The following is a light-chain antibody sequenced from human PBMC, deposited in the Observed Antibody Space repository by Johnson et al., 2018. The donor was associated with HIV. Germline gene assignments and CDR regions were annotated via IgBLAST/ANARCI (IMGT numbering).Light chain of an antibody. CDR3: GTWDNSLGVFYV. J-gene: IGLJ1*01. CDR1: SSNIGNNY. V-gene: IGLV1-51*02. Sequence: QSVLTQPPSVSAAPGQKVTISCSGSSSNIGNNYVSWYQQFSGTAPKLLIYENNKRPSGIPDRFSGSTSGTSATLGTTGLQTGDEADDYCGTWDNSLGVFYVFGTGTKVTVL. CDR2: ENN.